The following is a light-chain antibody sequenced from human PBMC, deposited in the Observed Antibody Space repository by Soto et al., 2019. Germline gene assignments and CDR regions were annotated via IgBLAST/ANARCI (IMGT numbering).Light chain of an antibody. CDR2: DAS. CDR3: QHYNSDPWT. Sequence: DIEMTQSPSTLSASVGDRLTITCRASQTIRRWLAWYQQRPGKAPKVLIYDASTLESGVPARFSGSGSETEFPLPISSLQPEDSATYYCQHYNSDPWTFGQGTKVEI. CDR1: QTIRRW. V-gene: IGKV1-5*01. J-gene: IGKJ1*01.